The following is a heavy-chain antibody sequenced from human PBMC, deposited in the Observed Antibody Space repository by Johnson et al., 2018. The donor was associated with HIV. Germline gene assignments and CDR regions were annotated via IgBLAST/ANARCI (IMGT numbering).Heavy chain of an antibody. CDR1: GFTVSSNY. J-gene: IGHJ3*02. CDR2: IYSGGST. CDR3: ARDPSATYAFDI. Sequence: VQLVESGGGLVQPGGSLRLSCAASGFTVSSNYMSWVRQAPGKGLEWVSVIYSGGSTYYADSVKGRFTISRDNSKNTLYLHMNSLRAEDTAVYYCARDPSATYAFDIWGQGTRVTVSS. V-gene: IGHV3-66*01.